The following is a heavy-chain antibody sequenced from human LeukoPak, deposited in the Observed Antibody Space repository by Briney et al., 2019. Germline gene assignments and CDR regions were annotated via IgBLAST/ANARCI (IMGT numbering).Heavy chain of an antibody. D-gene: IGHD6-19*01. J-gene: IGHJ4*02. CDR3: ARERDSSGWYTDLDY. CDR2: ISSSSSYI. Sequence: PGGSLRLSCAASGFTFSSYSMNWVRQAPGKGLEWVSSISSSSSYIYYADSVKGRFTISRDNAKNSLYLQMNSLRAEDTAVYYCARERDSSGWYTDLDYWGQGTLVTVSS. CDR1: GFTFSSYS. V-gene: IGHV3-21*01.